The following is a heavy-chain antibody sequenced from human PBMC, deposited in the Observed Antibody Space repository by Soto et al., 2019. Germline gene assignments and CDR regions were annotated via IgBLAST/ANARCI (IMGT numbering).Heavy chain of an antibody. Sequence: ASVKVSCKASGGTFSSYAISWVRQAPGQGLEWMGGIIPIFGTANYAQKFQGRVTITADESTSTAYMELSSLRSEDTAVYYCARGGDPPLLAALGGGWISSSAYYYYYMDVWGKGTTVTVSS. J-gene: IGHJ6*03. V-gene: IGHV1-69*13. CDR2: IIPIFGTA. CDR3: ARGGDPPLLAALGGGWISSSAYYYYYMDV. D-gene: IGHD6-6*01. CDR1: GGTFSSYA.